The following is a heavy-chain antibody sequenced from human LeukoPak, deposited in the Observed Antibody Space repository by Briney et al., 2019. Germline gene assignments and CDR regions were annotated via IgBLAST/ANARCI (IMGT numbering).Heavy chain of an antibody. V-gene: IGHV1-2*02. CDR2: INPNSGGT. CDR3: ARGGCSSTSCYTEDY. CDR1: GYTFTDYY. J-gene: IGHJ4*02. Sequence: AASVKVSCKASGYTFTDYYMHWVRQAPGQGLEWMAWINPNSGGTHYAQKFQGRVTLTRDTSISTAYMELSRLRADDTALYYCARGGCSSTSCYTEDYWGQGTLVTVSS. D-gene: IGHD2-2*02.